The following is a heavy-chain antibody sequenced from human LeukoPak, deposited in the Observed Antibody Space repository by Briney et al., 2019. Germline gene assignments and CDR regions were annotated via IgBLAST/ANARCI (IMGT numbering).Heavy chain of an antibody. Sequence: PGGSLRLSCAASAFTFSNYAMSWIRQAPGKGLEWIGSIYYHENTYYNSSLKSRVTISVDTSKNQFSLKLNSVTAADTAVYFCARRAYSAAYWKHFDYWGQGTLVTVSS. D-gene: IGHD1-1*01. CDR3: ARRAYSAAYWKHFDY. V-gene: IGHV4-39*01. J-gene: IGHJ4*02. CDR1: AFTFSNYA. CDR2: IYYHENT.